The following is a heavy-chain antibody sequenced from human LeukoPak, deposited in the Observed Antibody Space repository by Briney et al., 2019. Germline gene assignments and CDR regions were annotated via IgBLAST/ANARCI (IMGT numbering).Heavy chain of an antibody. Sequence: GGSLRLSCAASGFTFSNYWMTWVRQAPGKGLEWVANIKQDGSAKYYVDSVKGRFSISRDNAANSLYLQMSSLRAEDTAVYYCARDGDYFDYWGQGTLVTVSS. CDR1: GFTFSNYW. CDR2: IKQDGSAK. CDR3: ARDGDYFDY. D-gene: IGHD3-10*01. J-gene: IGHJ4*02. V-gene: IGHV3-7*01.